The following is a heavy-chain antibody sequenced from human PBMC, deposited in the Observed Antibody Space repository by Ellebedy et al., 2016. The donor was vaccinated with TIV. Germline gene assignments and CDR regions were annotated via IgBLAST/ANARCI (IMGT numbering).Heavy chain of an antibody. V-gene: IGHV3-7*03. CDR2: IKQDGSRK. CDR1: GFNFTAFW. D-gene: IGHD3-10*02. CDR3: ARDQRRMFGD. J-gene: IGHJ4*02. Sequence: PGGSLRLSCAASGFNFTAFWMSWVRQAPGKGLEWVANIKQDGSRKNYVDSVRGRFTISRDNAKNSLYLQMNTLRVEDTAVDYCARDQRRMFGDWGQGTLVTVSS.